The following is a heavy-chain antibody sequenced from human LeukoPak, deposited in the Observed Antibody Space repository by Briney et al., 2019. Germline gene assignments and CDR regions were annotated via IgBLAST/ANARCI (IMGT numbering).Heavy chain of an antibody. CDR3: AVTRDYFGSGSYFVPVFFDY. J-gene: IGHJ4*02. D-gene: IGHD3-10*01. V-gene: IGHV3-53*01. CDR2: IYSGGST. CDR1: GFNVSSNY. Sequence: GGSLRLSCAASGFNVSSNYMSWVRQAPGKGLQWVSIIYSGGSTYYADSVKGRFTISRDSSKNTLYLQMNSLRAEDTAVYYCAVTRDYFGSGSYFVPVFFDYWGQGTLVTVSS.